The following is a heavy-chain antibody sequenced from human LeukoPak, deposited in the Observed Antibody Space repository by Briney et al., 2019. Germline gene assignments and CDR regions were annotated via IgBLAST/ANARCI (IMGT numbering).Heavy chain of an antibody. Sequence: SCKASGGTFSSYAMSWVRQAPGKGLEWVSAISGSGGSTYYADSVKGRFTISRDNSKNTLYLQMNSLRAEDTAVYYCAKLTSGWYPVDYWGQGTLVTVSS. CDR3: AKLTSGWYPVDY. CDR1: GGTFSSYA. J-gene: IGHJ4*02. CDR2: ISGSGGST. D-gene: IGHD6-19*01. V-gene: IGHV3-23*01.